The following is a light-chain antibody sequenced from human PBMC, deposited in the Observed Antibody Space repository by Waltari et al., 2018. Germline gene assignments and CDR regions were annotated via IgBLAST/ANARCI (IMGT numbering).Light chain of an antibody. CDR1: SSDVGSYSV. J-gene: IGLJ2*01. V-gene: IGLV2-23*02. CDR2: EVT. Sequence: QSALTQPASVSGSPGQSITISCTGTSSDVGSYSVVSWYQQHPGQAPKLIILEVTRRPPGVSNRFSGSKSGNTAYRTISGLQAEDAADYYCCSYTSSGSLVLGGGTKVTVL. CDR3: CSYTSSGSLV.